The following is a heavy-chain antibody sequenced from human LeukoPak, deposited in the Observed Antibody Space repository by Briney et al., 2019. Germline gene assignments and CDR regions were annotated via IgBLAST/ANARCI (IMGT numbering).Heavy chain of an antibody. Sequence: GGSLRLSCAASGFTFSSYAMSWVRQAPGKGLEWVSAISGSGGSTYYADSVKGRFTISRDNAKNSLYLQMNSLRAEDTAVYYCARDERERGYSYGLYYFDYWGQGTLVTVSS. CDR3: ARDERERGYSYGLYYFDY. D-gene: IGHD5-18*01. CDR1: GFTFSSYA. V-gene: IGHV3-23*01. J-gene: IGHJ4*02. CDR2: ISGSGGST.